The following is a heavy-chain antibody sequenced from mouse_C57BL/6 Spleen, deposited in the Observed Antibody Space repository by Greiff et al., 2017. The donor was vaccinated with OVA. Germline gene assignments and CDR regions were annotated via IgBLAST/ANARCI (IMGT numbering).Heavy chain of an antibody. D-gene: IGHD2-12*01. CDR1: GYAFSSSW. CDR3: ARSHYSYFDY. V-gene: IGHV1-82*01. CDR2: ISPGDGDT. J-gene: IGHJ2*01. Sequence: QVQLLQSGPDLVKPGASVKLSCKASGYAFSSSWMNWVKQRPGKGLEWIGRISPGDGDTNYNGKFKGQATLTADKSSSTAYMQLSSLTSEDSAVYFCARSHYSYFDYWGQGTTLTVSS.